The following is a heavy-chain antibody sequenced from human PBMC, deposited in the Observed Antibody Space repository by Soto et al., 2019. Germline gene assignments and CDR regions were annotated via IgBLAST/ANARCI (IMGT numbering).Heavy chain of an antibody. Sequence: PSETLSLTCPVSGGYISSSIYYWGWIRQPPGKGLEWIGYIYYSGSTNYNPSLKSRVTISVDTSKNQFSLKLSSVTAADTAVYYCARLYGLDAFDIWGQGTMVAVSS. CDR1: GGYISSSIYY. CDR2: IYYSGST. CDR3: ARLYGLDAFDI. D-gene: IGHD3-16*02. J-gene: IGHJ3*02. V-gene: IGHV4-61*05.